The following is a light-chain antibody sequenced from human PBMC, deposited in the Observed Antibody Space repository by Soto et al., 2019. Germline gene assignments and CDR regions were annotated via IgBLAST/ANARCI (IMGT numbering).Light chain of an antibody. V-gene: IGKV3-20*01. CDR3: QQYGSSPT. CDR1: QTVTSNY. J-gene: IGKJ2*01. CDR2: GAS. Sequence: EIEVTQLPGPLSLSPGERATLSCRTGQTVTSNYLAWYQQKHGQAPRLLIYGASSRATGIPDRYSGSGSGKDFTLTSNRLEPEDFAVYYWQQYGSSPTFGQGTQLEIK.